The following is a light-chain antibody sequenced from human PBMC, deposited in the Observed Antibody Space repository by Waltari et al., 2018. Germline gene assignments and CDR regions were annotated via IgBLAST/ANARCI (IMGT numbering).Light chain of an antibody. CDR1: QSVSRA. J-gene: IGKJ1*01. V-gene: IGKV3-20*01. Sequence: EIVLKQSPRPLSLFPGERVILSCRVSQSVSRALAWYQQKPGQAPRLRIYGTSNRATGIPDRFSGSGSGTDFSLTISRLEPEDFAVYYCQHYVRLPVTFGQGTKVEIK. CDR2: GTS. CDR3: QHYVRLPVT.